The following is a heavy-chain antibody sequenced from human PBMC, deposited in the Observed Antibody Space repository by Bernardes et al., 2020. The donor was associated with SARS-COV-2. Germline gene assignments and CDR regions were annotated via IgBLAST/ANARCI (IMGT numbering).Heavy chain of an antibody. CDR3: ARDQRITIFGVVIEGAFDY. CDR2: IYYSGST. J-gene: IGHJ4*02. V-gene: IGHV4-61*01. D-gene: IGHD3-3*01. Sequence: SEPLPLTCTVSGGSVRSGSYYWSWIRQPPGKGLEWIGYIYYSGSTNYNPSLKSRVTISVDTSKNQFYLKLSSVTAADTAVYYCARDQRITIFGVVIEGAFDYWGQGTLVTVSS. CDR1: GGSVRSGSYY.